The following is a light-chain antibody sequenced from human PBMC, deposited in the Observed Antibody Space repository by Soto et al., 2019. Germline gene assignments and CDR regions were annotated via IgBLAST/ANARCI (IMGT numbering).Light chain of an antibody. CDR3: SSYTVITTAV. J-gene: IGLJ3*02. CDR2: EVD. Sequence: QSVLTQPAPWSGSPGQSISISCTGSSIDVGAYNYVAWYQQKPGKAPKLLIYEVDNRPSGISHRFSGSKSGNTASLTISGLQTEDEADYYCSSYTVITTAVFGGGTKLTVL. V-gene: IGLV2-14*01. CDR1: SIDVGAYNY.